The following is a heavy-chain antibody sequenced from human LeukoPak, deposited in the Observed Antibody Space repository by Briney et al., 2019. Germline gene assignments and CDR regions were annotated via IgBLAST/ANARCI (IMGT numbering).Heavy chain of an antibody. CDR1: GGSFSGYY. J-gene: IGHJ4*02. CDR3: AVDYDILTGYYTLDY. V-gene: IGHV4-34*01. D-gene: IGHD3-9*01. Sequence: SETLSLTCAVYGGSFSGYYWNWIRQPPGKGLEWIGEINHSGSTNYNPSLKSRVTISVDTSKNQFSLKLSSVTAADTAVYYCAVDYDILTGYYTLDYWGQGTLVTVSS. CDR2: INHSGST.